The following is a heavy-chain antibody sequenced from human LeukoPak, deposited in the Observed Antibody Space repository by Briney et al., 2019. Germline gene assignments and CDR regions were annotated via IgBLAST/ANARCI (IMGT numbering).Heavy chain of an antibody. D-gene: IGHD2/OR15-2a*01. J-gene: IGHJ4*02. CDR3: ARVRVGGTFYYFDY. CDR2: IYYSGNT. CDR1: GASVSSYY. V-gene: IGHV4-59*02. Sequence: PSETLSLTCTVSGASVSSYYWSWIRQPPGKGLKWIGYIYYSGNTNYNPSLDSRATLSVDTSKNQFSLRLTSVTAADTAVYYCARVRVGGTFYYFDYWGQGTLVTVSS.